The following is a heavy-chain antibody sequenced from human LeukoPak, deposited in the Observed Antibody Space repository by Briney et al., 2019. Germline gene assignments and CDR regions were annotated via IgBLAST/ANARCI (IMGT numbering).Heavy chain of an antibody. CDR3: ARSMVRGVIIRATNLDY. Sequence: GSLRPSCAASGFFFSNYWMHWVRQAPGQGQEWVSRINDDETSTTYAESVKGRFTISRDNAKNSLYLQINSLRAKDTAVYYCARSMVRGVIIRATNLDYWGQGTLVTVSS. D-gene: IGHD3-10*01. CDR1: GFFFSNYW. J-gene: IGHJ4*02. V-gene: IGHV3-74*01. CDR2: INDDETST.